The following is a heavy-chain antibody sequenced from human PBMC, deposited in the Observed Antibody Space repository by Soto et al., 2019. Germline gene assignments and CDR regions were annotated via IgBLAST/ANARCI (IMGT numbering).Heavy chain of an antibody. J-gene: IGHJ3*02. D-gene: IGHD3-10*01. Sequence: QLQLQESGSGLVKPSQTLSLTCAVSGGSISSGGYSWSWIRQPPGKGLEWIGYIYHSGSTYYNPSLKSRVTISVDRSKNQFSLKLSSVTAADTAVYYCARTLWFGEFNAFDIWGQGTMVTVSS. CDR3: ARTLWFGEFNAFDI. CDR2: IYHSGST. CDR1: GGSISSGGYS. V-gene: IGHV4-30-2*01.